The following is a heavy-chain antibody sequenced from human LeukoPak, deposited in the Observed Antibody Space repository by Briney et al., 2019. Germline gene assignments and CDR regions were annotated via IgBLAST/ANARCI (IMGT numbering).Heavy chain of an antibody. J-gene: IGHJ6*02. V-gene: IGHV4-34*01. Sequence: SETLSLTCAVYGGSFSGYYWSWIRQPPGKGLEWIAEIDHSGRTNFNRSLKSRITISVDTSKNQFSLKLSSVTAADTAVYYCARWAATLDVWGQGTTVTVSS. D-gene: IGHD6-25*01. CDR2: IDHSGRT. CDR1: GGSFSGYY. CDR3: ARWAATLDV.